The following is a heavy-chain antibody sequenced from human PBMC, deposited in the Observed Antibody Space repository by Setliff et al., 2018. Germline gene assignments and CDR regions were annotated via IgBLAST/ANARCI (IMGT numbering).Heavy chain of an antibody. D-gene: IGHD6-25*01. CDR2: ISPRSINI. CDR1: GFTFSIYS. CDR3: ARSPANGGHDAFDI. V-gene: IGHV3-21*01. Sequence: GGSLRLSCAASGFTFSIYSMHWVRQAPGKGLEWVSSISPRSINIYYADSVKGRFTISRDNAKNSLYLQLNSLGAEDTAVYYCARSPANGGHDAFDIWGQGTMVTVSS. J-gene: IGHJ3*02.